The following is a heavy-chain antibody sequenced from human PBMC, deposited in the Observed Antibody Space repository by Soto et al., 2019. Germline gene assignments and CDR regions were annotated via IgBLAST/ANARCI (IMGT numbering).Heavy chain of an antibody. CDR1: GFTFSSYS. J-gene: IGHJ4*02. CDR2: ISSSSSYI. Sequence: GGSLRLSCAASGFTFSSYSMNWVRQAPGKGLEWVSSISSSSSYIYYADSVKGRFTISRDNAKNSLYLQMNSLRAEDTAVYYCARDSFAFVDIVATGLYYWGQGTLVTVSS. D-gene: IGHD5-12*01. CDR3: ARDSFAFVDIVATGLYY. V-gene: IGHV3-21*01.